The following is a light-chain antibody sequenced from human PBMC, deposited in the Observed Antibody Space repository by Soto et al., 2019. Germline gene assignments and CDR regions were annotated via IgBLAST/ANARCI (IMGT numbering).Light chain of an antibody. CDR3: QQYGRSPFT. V-gene: IGKV3-20*01. CDR2: GAS. J-gene: IGKJ3*01. CDR1: QSVSSNY. Sequence: EIVMTQSTGTLSLSPGETATLSCRASQSVSSNYVAWFHQKPGQAPRLLIYGASSRATGVPDRFSASGSGTDFTLTISRLEPEDFAVYYCQQYGRSPFTFGPGTKVDI.